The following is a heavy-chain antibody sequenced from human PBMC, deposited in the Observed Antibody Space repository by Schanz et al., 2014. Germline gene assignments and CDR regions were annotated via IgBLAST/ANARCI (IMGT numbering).Heavy chain of an antibody. CDR2: IIPILGIA. J-gene: IGHJ4*02. CDR3: ASSGAGHSSSWGFDY. CDR1: GYTFTSYS. Sequence: QVQLVQSGAEVKKPGASVKVSCKASGYTFTSYSMHWVRQAPGQGLEWMGRIIPILGIANYAQKFQGGVTIAADKSSYTAYMDVSSLRSEDTAVYYCASSGAGHSSSWGFDYWGQGTLVTVSS. D-gene: IGHD6-13*01. V-gene: IGHV1-69*09.